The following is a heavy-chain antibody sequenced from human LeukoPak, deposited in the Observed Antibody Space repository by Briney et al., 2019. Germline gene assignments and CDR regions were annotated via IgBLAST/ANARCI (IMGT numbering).Heavy chain of an antibody. CDR1: GFTFSSYV. V-gene: IGHV3-30*03. Sequence: GGSLRLSCVASGFTFSSYVMHWARQTPGKGLEWVADISYDGRNKHHADSVKGRFIISRDNSKNTLFLQMSSLRYEDTAIYYCAREGPRGNSQFDYWGQGTLVTVSS. J-gene: IGHJ4*02. CDR2: ISYDGRNK. D-gene: IGHD2/OR15-2a*01. CDR3: AREGPRGNSQFDY.